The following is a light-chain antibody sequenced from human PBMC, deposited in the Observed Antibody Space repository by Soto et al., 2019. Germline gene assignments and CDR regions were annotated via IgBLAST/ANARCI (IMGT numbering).Light chain of an antibody. CDR3: QQRA. V-gene: IGKV3-20*01. J-gene: IGKJ1*01. Sequence: EIVLTQSPGTLSLSPGERATLSCRASQSVSSSYLAWYQQKPGQAPRLLIYGASSRATGIPDRFSGSGSGTDFTLTISILEPEDFSVYYCQQRAFGQGTKVEIK. CDR1: QSVSSSY. CDR2: GAS.